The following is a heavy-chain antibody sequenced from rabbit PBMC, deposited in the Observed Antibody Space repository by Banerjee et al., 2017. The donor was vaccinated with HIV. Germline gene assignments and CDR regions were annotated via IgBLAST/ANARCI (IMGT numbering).Heavy chain of an antibody. V-gene: IGHV1S45*01. J-gene: IGHJ6*01. CDR1: GFSFSDNYW. D-gene: IGHD1-1*01. CDR3: AKSGNNYYYGMDL. Sequence: QEQLVESGGGLVKPGASLTLTCKASGFSFSDNYWMCWVRQAPGKGLEWITCIYTGSGSPYYASWAKGRFTISKTSSTTVTLQMTSLTAADTATYFCAKSGNNYYYGMDLWGPGTLVTVS. CDR2: IYTGSGSP.